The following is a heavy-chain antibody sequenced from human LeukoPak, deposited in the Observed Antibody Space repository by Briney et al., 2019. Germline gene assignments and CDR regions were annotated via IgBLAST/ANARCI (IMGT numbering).Heavy chain of an antibody. CDR1: GYTFTSYY. V-gene: IGHV1-46*01. J-gene: IGHJ4*02. Sequence: ASVKVSCKASGYTFTSYYMHWVRQAPGQGLEWMGIINPSGGSTSYAQKFQGRVTMTRDTSTSTVYMELSSLRSEDTAVYYCARATPSRRCSSTSCYGVYWGQGTLVTVSS. CDR2: INPSGGST. D-gene: IGHD2-2*01. CDR3: ARATPSRRCSSTSCYGVY.